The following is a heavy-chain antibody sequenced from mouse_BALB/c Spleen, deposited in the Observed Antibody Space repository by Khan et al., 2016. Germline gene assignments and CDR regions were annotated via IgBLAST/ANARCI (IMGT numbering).Heavy chain of an antibody. V-gene: IGHV1-20*02. CDR1: DYSFTAYF. D-gene: IGHD2-4*01. CDR2: ISPYNGDT. J-gene: IGHJ3*01. CDR3: ARSGDYGTFAY. Sequence: VQLQQPGPELVKPGASVKISCKASDYSFTAYFMNWVMQSHGQSLEWIGRISPYNGDTFYNQKFKGKATLTVDKSSSTVHMELRSLASEDSAVYYCARSGDYGTFAYWGQGTLVTVSA.